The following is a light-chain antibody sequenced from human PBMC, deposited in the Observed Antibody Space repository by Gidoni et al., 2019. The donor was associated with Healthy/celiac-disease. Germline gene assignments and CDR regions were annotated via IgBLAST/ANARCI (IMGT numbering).Light chain of an antibody. CDR2: KAS. J-gene: IGKJ1*01. Sequence: DIQMTQSPSTLSASVGDRVTITCRASQSISSWLAWYQQKPGKAPKLLIYKASSLESGVPSRFSGSGSGTEFTLNISSLQPEDVATYYCQQYNSYPVTFGQGTKVEIK. CDR3: QQYNSYPVT. V-gene: IGKV1-5*03. CDR1: QSISSW.